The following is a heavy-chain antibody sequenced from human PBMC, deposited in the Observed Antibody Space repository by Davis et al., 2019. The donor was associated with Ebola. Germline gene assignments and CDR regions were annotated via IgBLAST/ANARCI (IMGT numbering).Heavy chain of an antibody. Sequence: SVKVSCKASGCTFSSYAISWVRQAPGQGLEWMGGIIPFYGTANYAQKFQGRVTITADESTSTAYMELSSLRSEDTAVYYCASGDIVVVPAVDYYYYYMDVWGKGTTVTVSS. V-gene: IGHV1-69*13. J-gene: IGHJ6*03. CDR1: GCTFSSYA. CDR2: IIPFYGTA. CDR3: ASGDIVVVPAVDYYYYYMDV. D-gene: IGHD2-2*01.